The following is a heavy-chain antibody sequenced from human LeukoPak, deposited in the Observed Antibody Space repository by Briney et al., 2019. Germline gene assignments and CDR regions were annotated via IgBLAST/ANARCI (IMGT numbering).Heavy chain of an antibody. J-gene: IGHJ4*02. CDR3: ARLGVGSGSLPIDY. D-gene: IGHD3-10*01. CDR1: GGSISSGSYY. V-gene: IGHV4-61*02. CDR2: IYTSGST. Sequence: SETLSLTCTVSGGSISSGSYYWSWIRQPAGKGLEWIGRIYTSGSTNYNPSLKSRVTISVDTSKNQFSLKLSSVTAADTAVYYCARLGVGSGSLPIDYWGQGTLVTVSS.